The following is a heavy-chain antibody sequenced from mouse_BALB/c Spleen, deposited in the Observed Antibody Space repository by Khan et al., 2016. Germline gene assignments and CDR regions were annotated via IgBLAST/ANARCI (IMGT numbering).Heavy chain of an antibody. D-gene: IGHD1-1*01. CDR3: ARLRYGSSYVFAY. V-gene: IGHV1S135*01. CDR1: GYSFTDYN. Sequence: VQLQQSGPELVKPGASVKVSCKASGYSFTDYNMYWVKQSHGKSLEWIGYIDPYNGGTSYNQKFKGKATLTVDKSSSTAFMHLNSLPSEASAVFSCARLRYGSSYVFAYLGQGTLVTVSA. J-gene: IGHJ3*01. CDR2: IDPYNGGT.